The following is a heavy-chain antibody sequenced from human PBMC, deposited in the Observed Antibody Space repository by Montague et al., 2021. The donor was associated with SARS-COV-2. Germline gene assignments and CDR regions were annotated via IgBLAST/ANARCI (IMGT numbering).Heavy chain of an antibody. D-gene: IGHD2-2*01. CDR3: AKDRVVPPDRNLDF. J-gene: IGHJ4*02. CDR2: ISNSGSKQ. CDR1: GFTFSNYA. Sequence: SLRLSCAASGFTFSNYAMRWVRQAPGKGLEWVSAISNSGSKQRYTDSVKGRFTISRDNSKNTLYLQMDSLRAEDTAVCYCAKDRVVPPDRNLDFWGQGTLVSVSS. V-gene: IGHV3-23*01.